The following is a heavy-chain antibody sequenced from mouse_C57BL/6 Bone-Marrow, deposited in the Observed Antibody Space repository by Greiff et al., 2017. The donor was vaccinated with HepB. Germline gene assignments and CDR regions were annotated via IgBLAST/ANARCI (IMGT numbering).Heavy chain of an antibody. CDR2: IWRGGST. CDR1: GFSLTSYG. D-gene: IGHD1-1*01. V-gene: IGHV2-5*01. Sequence: VKLMESGPGLVQPSQSLSITCTVSGFSLTSYGVHWVRQSPGKGLEWLGVIWRGGSTDYNAAFMSRLSITKDNSKSQVFFKMNSLQADDTAIYYCAKNNYGSSSGYFDYWGQGTTLTVSS. CDR3: AKNNYGSSSGYFDY. J-gene: IGHJ2*01.